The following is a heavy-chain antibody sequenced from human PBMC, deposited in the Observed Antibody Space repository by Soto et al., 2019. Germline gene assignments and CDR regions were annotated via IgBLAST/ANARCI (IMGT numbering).Heavy chain of an antibody. D-gene: IGHD4-17*01. CDR1: GFTFSSYA. J-gene: IGHJ5*02. CDR2: ISGSGSNP. CDR3: AKTASMTIRDGFDP. V-gene: IGHV3-23*01. Sequence: EVQVLESGGGLVQPGGSLRLSCAASGFTFSSYAMSWVRQAPGQGLEWVSAISGSGSNPYYAESVKGRFTISRDNSKNTLYLQMNSLRAEDTALYYCAKTASMTIRDGFDPWGQGTLVTVSS.